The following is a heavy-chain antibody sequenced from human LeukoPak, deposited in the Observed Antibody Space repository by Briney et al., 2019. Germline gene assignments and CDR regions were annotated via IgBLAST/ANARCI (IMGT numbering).Heavy chain of an antibody. Sequence: GGSLRLSCAASGFTVSSNYMSWVRQAPGKGLEWVSVIYSGGSTNYADSVKGRFTISRHNSKNTLYLQMNSLRAEDTAVYYCARDDRWEPSPPTDVWGKGTTVTVSS. CDR3: ARDDRWEPSPPTDV. CDR2: IYSGGST. D-gene: IGHD1-26*01. V-gene: IGHV3-53*04. J-gene: IGHJ6*04. CDR1: GFTVSSNY.